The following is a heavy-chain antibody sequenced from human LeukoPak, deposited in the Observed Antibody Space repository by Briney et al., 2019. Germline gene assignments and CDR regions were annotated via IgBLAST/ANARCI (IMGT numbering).Heavy chain of an antibody. V-gene: IGHV3-74*01. Sequence: GGSLRLSCAASGVTFSSHSMHWVRQAPGKGLVWVSGISNDGTSTTYADSVKGRFTISRDNAKNTLYLQMNSLRVEDTAVFYCAKNVWGSYSLDDWGQGTLVTVSS. D-gene: IGHD3-16*01. CDR3: AKNVWGSYSLDD. J-gene: IGHJ4*02. CDR2: ISNDGTST. CDR1: GVTFSSHS.